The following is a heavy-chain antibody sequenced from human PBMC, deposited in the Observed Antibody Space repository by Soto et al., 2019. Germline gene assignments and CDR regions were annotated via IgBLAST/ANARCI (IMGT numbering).Heavy chain of an antibody. CDR3: ARSKPFDSGWEPSDY. V-gene: IGHV1-18*01. CDR1: GYTFTSYG. Sequence: RASVKVSCKASGYTFTSYGIIWVRQAPGQGLEWMGWISAYNGNTIYAQKFQGRVAMTTDTSTTTAYLDLRSLRSDDTAVYYCARSKPFDSGWEPSDYWGQGTLVTAPQ. CDR2: ISAYNGNT. J-gene: IGHJ4*02. D-gene: IGHD6-19*01.